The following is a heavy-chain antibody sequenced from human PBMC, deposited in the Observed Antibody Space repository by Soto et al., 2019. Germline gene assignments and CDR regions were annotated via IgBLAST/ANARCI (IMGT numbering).Heavy chain of an antibody. Sequence: QITLKESGPTLVKPTQTLTLTCTFSGFSLSTSGVGVGWIRQPQGKALEWLALIYWDDDKRYSPSLKSRLTITKDTSKNQVVLTMTNMDPVDTATYYCAHSESNYAGRPYFDYWGQGTLVTVSS. CDR1: GFSLSTSGVG. D-gene: IGHD4-4*01. V-gene: IGHV2-5*02. CDR2: IYWDDDK. J-gene: IGHJ4*02. CDR3: AHSESNYAGRPYFDY.